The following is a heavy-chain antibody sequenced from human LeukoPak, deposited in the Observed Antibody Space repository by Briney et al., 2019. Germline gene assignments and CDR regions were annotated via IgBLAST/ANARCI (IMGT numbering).Heavy chain of an antibody. J-gene: IGHJ6*02. CDR3: AREHGAAADPYYYYGMDV. CDR1: GFTFSSYS. Sequence: TGGSLRLSCAASGFTFSSYSMNWVRQAPGKGLEWVSSISSSSSYIYYADSVKGRFTISRDNAKNSLYLQMNSLRAEDTAVYYCAREHGAAADPYYYYGMDVWGQGTTVTVSS. D-gene: IGHD6-13*01. CDR2: ISSSSSYI. V-gene: IGHV3-21*01.